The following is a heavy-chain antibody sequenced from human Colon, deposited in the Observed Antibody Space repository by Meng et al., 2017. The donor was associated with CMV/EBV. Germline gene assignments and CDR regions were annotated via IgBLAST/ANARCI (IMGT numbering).Heavy chain of an antibody. V-gene: IGHV3-23*01. Sequence: GESLKISCAASGFNFSSYAMSWVRQAPGKGLEWVSAISGSGGSTYYADSVKGRFTISRDNSKNTLYLQMNSLRAEDTAVYYCAKAIYYYYYGMDVWGQGTTVTVSS. J-gene: IGHJ6*02. CDR3: AKAIYYYYYGMDV. CDR2: ISGSGGST. D-gene: IGHD2-2*02. CDR1: GFNFSSYA.